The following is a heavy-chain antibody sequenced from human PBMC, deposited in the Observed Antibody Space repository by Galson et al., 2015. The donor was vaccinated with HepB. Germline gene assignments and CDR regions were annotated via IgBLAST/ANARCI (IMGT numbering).Heavy chain of an antibody. D-gene: IGHD6-19*01. V-gene: IGHV3-30*04. J-gene: IGHJ4*02. CDR3: AREMSRKLGYSSGWTPLGY. Sequence: SLRLSCAASGFTFSSYAMHWVRQAPGKGLEWVAVISYDGSNKYYADSVKGRFTISRDNSKNTLYLQMNSLRAEDTAVYYCAREMSRKLGYSSGWTPLGYWGQGTLVTVSS. CDR1: GFTFSSYA. CDR2: ISYDGSNK.